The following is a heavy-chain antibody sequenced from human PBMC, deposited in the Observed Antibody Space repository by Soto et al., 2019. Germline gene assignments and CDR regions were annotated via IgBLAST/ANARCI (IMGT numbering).Heavy chain of an antibody. CDR2: ISYDGSNK. V-gene: IGHV3-30*03. J-gene: IGHJ5*02. D-gene: IGHD6-6*01. CDR3: ARASGGQLGNWFDP. CDR1: GFTFNIYG. Sequence: LRLSCAASGFTFNIYGMHWVRQAPDKGLEWVAVISYDGSNKYYADSVKGRFTISRDNSKSTLYLQMNSLRAEDTAVYYCARASGGQLGNWFDPWGQGTLVTVS.